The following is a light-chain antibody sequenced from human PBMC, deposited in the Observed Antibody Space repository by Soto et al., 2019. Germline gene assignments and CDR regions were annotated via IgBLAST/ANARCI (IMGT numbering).Light chain of an antibody. CDR2: LGS. CDR1: QSLLYSNGYNY. Sequence: DIVMTQSPLSLPVTPGEPASISCRSSQSLLYSNGYNYLDWYLQRPGQSPQLLIYLGSNRASGVPDRFSGSGSGTDFTLKISRVEAEDGGNYYCMQPLHCPLTFGGGTKVEIK. J-gene: IGKJ4*01. CDR3: MQPLHCPLT. V-gene: IGKV2-28*01.